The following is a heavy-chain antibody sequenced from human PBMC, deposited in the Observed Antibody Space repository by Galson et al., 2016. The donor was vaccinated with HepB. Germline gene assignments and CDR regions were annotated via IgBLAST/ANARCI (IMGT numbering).Heavy chain of an antibody. J-gene: IGHJ4*02. Sequence: SLRLSCAASGFTFGSYAMTWVRHRPGKGLEWVSSISGNGRSTYYADSLKGRFSIARVNPRSTLYLQINSLRAEGTGVYYCARLGSYYEGGTLYAAGPDYWGQGTRVSVSS. CDR3: ARLGSYYEGGTLYAAGPDY. CDR2: ISGNGRST. V-gene: IGHV3-23*01. D-gene: IGHD3-10*01. CDR1: GFTFGSYA.